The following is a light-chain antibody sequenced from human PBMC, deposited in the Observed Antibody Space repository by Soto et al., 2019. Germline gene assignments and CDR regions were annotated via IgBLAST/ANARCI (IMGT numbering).Light chain of an antibody. CDR1: QSVSSTY. CDR2: DLS. V-gene: IGKV3-20*01. CDR3: QQYGSSPRT. Sequence: EIVLTQSPGTLSLSPGESATLSCRASQSVSSTYLAWYQQKPGQAPRLLICDLSRRTTGIPDRFSASGSGTDFTLTISRLEPEDFAVYYCQQYGSSPRTFGQGTKLEI. J-gene: IGKJ2*02.